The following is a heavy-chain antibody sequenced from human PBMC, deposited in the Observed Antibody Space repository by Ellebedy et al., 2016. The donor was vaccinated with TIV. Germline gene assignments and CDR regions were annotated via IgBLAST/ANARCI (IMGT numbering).Heavy chain of an antibody. Sequence: GGSLRLXXAASGFTFSSYSMNWVRQAPGKGLEWVSSISSSSSYIYYADSVKGRFTISRDNAKNSLYLQMNSLRAEDTAVYYCARLPVWWLQYDYWGQGTLVTVSS. CDR1: GFTFSSYS. CDR3: ARLPVWWLQYDY. V-gene: IGHV3-21*01. CDR2: ISSSSSYI. D-gene: IGHD5-24*01. J-gene: IGHJ4*02.